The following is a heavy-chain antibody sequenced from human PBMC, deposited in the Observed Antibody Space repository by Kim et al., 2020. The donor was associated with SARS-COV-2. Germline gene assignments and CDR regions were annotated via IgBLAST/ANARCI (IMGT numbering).Heavy chain of an antibody. V-gene: IGHV3-11*06. CDR2: ISSSSSYT. Sequence: GGSLRLSCAASGFTFSDYYMSWIRQAPGKGLEWVSYISSSSSYTNYADSVKGRFTISRDNAKNSLYLQMNSLRAEDTAVYYCASTPEGLLWFGETYWYFVLWGRGTLVTVSS. CDR3: ASTPEGLLWFGETYWYFVL. D-gene: IGHD3-10*01. CDR1: GFTFSDYY. J-gene: IGHJ2*01.